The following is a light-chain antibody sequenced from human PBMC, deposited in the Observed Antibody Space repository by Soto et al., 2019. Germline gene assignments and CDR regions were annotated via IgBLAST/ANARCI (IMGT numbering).Light chain of an antibody. Sequence: QSALTQPASVSGSPGQSIAISCTGTSSDVGFYNYVSWYQHCPGKVPKLIIYDVGSRPSGVSSRFSGSKSGNTASLTISGRQAEDEAEYYRSLYTASSTEVFGTGTKLTAL. CDR1: SSDVGFYNY. CDR2: DVG. CDR3: SLYTASSTEV. V-gene: IGLV2-14*03. J-gene: IGLJ1*01.